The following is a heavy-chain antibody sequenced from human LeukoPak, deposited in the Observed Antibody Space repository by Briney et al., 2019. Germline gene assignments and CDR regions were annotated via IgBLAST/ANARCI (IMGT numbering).Heavy chain of an antibody. CDR1: GGSIISTAYY. V-gene: IGHV4-39*01. D-gene: IGHD3-10*01. CDR3: SRQGVRGTYYYAMDV. Sequence: PSETLSLTCTVSGGSIISTAYYWGWIRQPPGRGLEWIATIYYSGTTYYNPSLESRVTISVDTSKNQFPLKLSSVTAADTSVYYCSRQGVRGTYYYAMDVWGQGTTVTASS. J-gene: IGHJ6*02. CDR2: IYYSGTT.